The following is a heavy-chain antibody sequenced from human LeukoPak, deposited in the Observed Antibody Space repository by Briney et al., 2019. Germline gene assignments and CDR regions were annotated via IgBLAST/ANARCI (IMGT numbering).Heavy chain of an antibody. J-gene: IGHJ5*02. V-gene: IGHV1-69*13. CDR3: ASTPAVAGLSHWFDP. Sequence: SVKVSCKASGGTFSSYAISWVRQAPGQGLEWMGGIIPIFGTANYAQKFQGRVTITADESTSTAYMELSSLRSEDTAVYYCASTPAVAGLSHWFDPWGQGTLVTVSS. CDR1: GGTFSSYA. CDR2: IIPIFGTA. D-gene: IGHD6-19*01.